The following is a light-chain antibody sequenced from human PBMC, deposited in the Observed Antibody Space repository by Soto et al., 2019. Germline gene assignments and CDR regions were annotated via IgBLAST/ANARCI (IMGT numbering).Light chain of an antibody. CDR3: QSYDSGLSGPVV. CDR1: SSNIGAGYD. Sequence: QSVLTQPPSVSGAPGQRVTISCTGSSSNIGAGYDVHWYQQLPGTAPKLLIYGNSNRPSGVPDRFSGSKSGTSASLAITGLQADDEADYYCQSYDSGLSGPVVFGGGTKLTVL. CDR2: GNS. J-gene: IGLJ2*01. V-gene: IGLV1-40*01.